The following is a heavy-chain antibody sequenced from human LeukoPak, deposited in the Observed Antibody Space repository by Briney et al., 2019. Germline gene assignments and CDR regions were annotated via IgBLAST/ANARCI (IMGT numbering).Heavy chain of an antibody. CDR2: ISSSSSYI. CDR3: AELGITMIGGV. CDR1: GFTFSSSG. V-gene: IGHV3-21*01. J-gene: IGHJ6*04. Sequence: GGSLRLSCAASGFTFSSSGMHWVRQAPGKGLEWVSSISSSSSYIYYADSVKGRFTISRDNAKNSLYLQMNSLRAGDTAVYYCAELGITMIGGVWGKGTTVTISS. D-gene: IGHD3-10*02.